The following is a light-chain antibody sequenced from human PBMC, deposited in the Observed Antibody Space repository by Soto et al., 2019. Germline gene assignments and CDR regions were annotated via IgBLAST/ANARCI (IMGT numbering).Light chain of an antibody. J-gene: IGLJ1*01. CDR2: DVS. Sequence: QSALTRPACVSGFPGQSITISCTGTGSDVGGYNYVSWYQQHPGKAPKLMIYDVSNRPSGVSNRFSGSKSGNTASLTISGLQAEDEADYYCSSYTSSSTLVFGTGTKVTVL. V-gene: IGLV2-14*01. CDR3: SSYTSSSTLV. CDR1: GSDVGGYNY.